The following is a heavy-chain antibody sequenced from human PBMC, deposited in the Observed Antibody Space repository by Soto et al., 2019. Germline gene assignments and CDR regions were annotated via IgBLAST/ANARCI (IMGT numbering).Heavy chain of an antibody. Sequence: PPGKGLEWIGSIYYSGSTYYNPSLKSRGTISVDTSKNQFSLKLSSVTAADTSFFFFQAEDGIRDVRSVSAFLLNRSSDL. CDR2: IYYSGST. CDR3: QAEDGIRDVRSVSAFLLNRSSDL. D-gene: IGHD3-10*02. J-gene: IGHJ2*01. V-gene: IGHV4-39*01.